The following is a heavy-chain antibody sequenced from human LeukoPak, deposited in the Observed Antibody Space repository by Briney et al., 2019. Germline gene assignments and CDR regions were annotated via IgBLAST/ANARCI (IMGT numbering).Heavy chain of an antibody. CDR3: SREGDALTGFYPDY. CDR1: GFNFKDYA. Sequence: GGSLRLSCTTSGFNFKDYAMSWVRQAPGKGLEWLGFIGRDAHGGRAQYATSVKGRFTISRDNARKIAYLQMSGLRNEDTAVYYCSREGDALTGFYPDYWGQGTLVIVSS. V-gene: IGHV3-49*04. J-gene: IGHJ4*02. D-gene: IGHD1-14*01. CDR2: IGRDAHGGRA.